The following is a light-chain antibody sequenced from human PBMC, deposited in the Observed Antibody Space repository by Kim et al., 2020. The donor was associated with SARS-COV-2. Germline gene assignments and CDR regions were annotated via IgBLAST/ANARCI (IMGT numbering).Light chain of an antibody. CDR2: RDN. Sequence: QSVLTQPPSASGTPGQRVTISCSGGNSNIAVNAVHWYQQLPGTAPKLLIYRDNQRPSGVPDRFSASKSGTSASLALSGLLSEDEADYYCATWDDSLDAWVFGGGTKLTVL. CDR1: NSNIAVNA. V-gene: IGLV1-44*01. CDR3: ATWDDSLDAWV. J-gene: IGLJ3*02.